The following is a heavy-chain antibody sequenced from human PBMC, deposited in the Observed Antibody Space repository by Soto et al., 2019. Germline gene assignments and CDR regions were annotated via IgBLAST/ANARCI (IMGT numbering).Heavy chain of an antibody. CDR2: IYSGGST. Sequence: GGSLRLSCAASGFTVSSNYMSWVRQAPGKGLEWVSVIYSGGSTYYADSVKGRFTISRDNSKNTLYLQMNSLRAEDTAVYYCAREGNDYGDYSGYYYYYMDVWGKGTTVTVSS. CDR1: GFTVSSNY. D-gene: IGHD4-17*01. CDR3: AREGNDYGDYSGYYYYYMDV. J-gene: IGHJ6*03. V-gene: IGHV3-66*01.